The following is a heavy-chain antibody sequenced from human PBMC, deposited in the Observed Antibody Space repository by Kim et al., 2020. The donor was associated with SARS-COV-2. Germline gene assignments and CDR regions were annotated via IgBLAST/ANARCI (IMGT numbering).Heavy chain of an antibody. CDR2: IYIVSHT. CDR3: AREGGYRRGWSPGTDV. J-gene: IGHJ6*02. Sequence: GGSLRLSCAVSGFTVSSSYMSWVRQAPGKGRGWGSVIYIVSHTSSADSVNGRFTLSRHNTQNTLYLQRNSPRAPETAVYYCAREGGYRRGWSPGTDVWG. D-gene: IGHD6-19*01. CDR1: GFTVSSSY. V-gene: IGHV3-53*01.